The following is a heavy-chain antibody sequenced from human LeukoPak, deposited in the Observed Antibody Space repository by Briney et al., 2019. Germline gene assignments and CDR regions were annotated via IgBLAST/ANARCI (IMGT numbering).Heavy chain of an antibody. D-gene: IGHD4-11*01. V-gene: IGHV1-2*02. CDR2: INPKRGVT. CDR1: GYTFTDYY. J-gene: IGHJ3*01. CDR3: ARERNYGNNENVFDV. Sequence: ASVKVSCKASGYTFTDYYIHWMRQAPGQGLEWMGWINPKRGVTTYAQKFQGRVTMTRDTSITTAYMELTRLRSDDTAIYYCARERNYGNNENVFDVGAKGKKVPV.